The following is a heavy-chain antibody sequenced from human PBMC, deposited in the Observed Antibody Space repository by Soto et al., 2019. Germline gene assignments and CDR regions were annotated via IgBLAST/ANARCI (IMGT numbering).Heavy chain of an antibody. V-gene: IGHV4-30-2*01. CDR3: ARIHWAQSSRDY. D-gene: IGHD6-19*01. Sequence: SETLSLTCAVSGGPIDSGAFSLSWIRQPPGKGLEWIGYVTHSGTAYSIPSLNGRLTLSVDSSQTQFSLKLTSVTAADSAFYYCARIHWAQSSRDYWGRGILVTVSS. CDR2: VTHSGTA. CDR1: GGPIDSGAFS. J-gene: IGHJ4*02.